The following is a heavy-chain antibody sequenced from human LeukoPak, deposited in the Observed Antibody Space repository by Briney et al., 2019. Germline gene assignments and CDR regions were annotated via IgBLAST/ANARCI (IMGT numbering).Heavy chain of an antibody. CDR1: GYSFTGYY. CDR3: ARDDYGDCYTY. V-gene: IGHV1-2*02. D-gene: IGHD4-17*01. Sequence: ASVKVSCKASGYSFTGYYIHWVRQAPGQGLEWMGWINPNSGGTNYARKFQGRVTMTGDTSISTAYMELRRLKSDDTAVYYCARDDYGDCYTYWGQGTLVTVSS. CDR2: INPNSGGT. J-gene: IGHJ4*02.